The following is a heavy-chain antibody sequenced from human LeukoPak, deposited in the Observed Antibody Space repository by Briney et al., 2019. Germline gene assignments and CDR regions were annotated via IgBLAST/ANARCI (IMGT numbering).Heavy chain of an antibody. V-gene: IGHV3-21*01. CDR2: ISSSSSYI. D-gene: IGHD3-3*01. J-gene: IGHJ4*02. Sequence: GGSLRLSCAASGFTFSSYSMNWVRQAPGKGLEWVSSISSSSSYIYYADSVKGRLTISRDNAKNSLYLQMNSLRAEDTAVYYCARGTIWYGVVAYYFDYWGQGTLVTVSS. CDR3: ARGTIWYGVVAYYFDY. CDR1: GFTFSSYS.